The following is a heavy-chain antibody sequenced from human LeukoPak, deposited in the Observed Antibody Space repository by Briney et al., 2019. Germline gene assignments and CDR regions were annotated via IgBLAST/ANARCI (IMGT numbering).Heavy chain of an antibody. CDR2: IYYSGST. D-gene: IGHD6-13*01. CDR1: GSSISSYY. Sequence: SETLSLTCTVSGSSISSYYWSWIRQPPGKGLEWIGYIYYSGSTNYNPSLKSRVTISVDTSKNQFSLKLSSVTAADTAVYYCARHPGIAAADYWGQGTLVTVSS. CDR3: ARHPGIAAADY. J-gene: IGHJ4*02. V-gene: IGHV4-59*08.